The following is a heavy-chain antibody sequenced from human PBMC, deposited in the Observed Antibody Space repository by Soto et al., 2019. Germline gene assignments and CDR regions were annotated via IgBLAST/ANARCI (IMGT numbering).Heavy chain of an antibody. CDR3: AKDFNSGYDQNWFDP. D-gene: IGHD5-12*01. V-gene: IGHV3-23*01. J-gene: IGHJ5*02. CDR1: GFTFRSDA. CDR2: ISGSGGST. Sequence: GGSLRLSCAASGFTFRSDAMSWVRQAPGKGLEWVSGISGSGGSTYYADSAKGRFTISRDNSKNTLYLQMDSLRAEDTAVYYCAKDFNSGYDQNWFDPWGQGTLVTVSS.